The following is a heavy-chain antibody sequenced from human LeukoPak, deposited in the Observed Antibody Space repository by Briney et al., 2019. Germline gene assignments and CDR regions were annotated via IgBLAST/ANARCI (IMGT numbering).Heavy chain of an antibody. CDR1: GFTFSSYA. CDR2: ISYDGSNK. V-gene: IGHV3-30*01. Sequence: PGGSLRLSCAASGFTFSSYAMHWVRQAPGKGLEWVAVISYDGSNKYYADSVKGRFTISRDNSKNTLYLQMNSLRAEDTAVYYCARGGDSSGNYYYYMDVWGKGTTVTVSS. CDR3: ARGGDSSGNYYYYMDV. D-gene: IGHD6-25*01. J-gene: IGHJ6*03.